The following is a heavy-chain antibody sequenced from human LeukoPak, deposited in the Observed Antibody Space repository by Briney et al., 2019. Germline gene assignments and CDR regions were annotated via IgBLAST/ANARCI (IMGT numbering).Heavy chain of an antibody. V-gene: IGHV3-74*01. Sequence: GGSLRLSCAASGFTFSSYWMHWVRQAPGKGLVWVSRVNSGGIITNYADSVKGRFSISRDNAKNSLYLQMNSLRAEDTAVYYCARGPTDSSGYYYGESDYWGQGTLVTVSS. J-gene: IGHJ4*02. CDR1: GFTFSSYW. CDR2: VNSGGIIT. CDR3: ARGPTDSSGYYYGESDY. D-gene: IGHD3-22*01.